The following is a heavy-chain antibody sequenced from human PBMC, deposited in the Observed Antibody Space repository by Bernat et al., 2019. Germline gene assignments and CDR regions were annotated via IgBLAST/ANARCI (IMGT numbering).Heavy chain of an antibody. CDR3: ASNVL. CDR1: GFTFSDQW. Sequence: EVQMVESGGDLVQPGGSLRLSCAASGFTFSDQWMAWVRQAPGKGLEWVANIKGDGSQKSYVDSVKGRFTISRDNTKNSLFLQMDSLRVEDTAVYYCASNVLGGQGTLVTVFS. CDR2: IKGDGSQK. V-gene: IGHV3-7*02. D-gene: IGHD2-8*01. J-gene: IGHJ4*02.